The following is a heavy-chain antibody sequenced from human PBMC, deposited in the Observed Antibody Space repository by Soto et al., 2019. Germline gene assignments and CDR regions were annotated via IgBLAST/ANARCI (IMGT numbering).Heavy chain of an antibody. CDR3: TRLAAAGPFYYYYGMDV. J-gene: IGHJ6*02. CDR1: GFTFSGSA. CDR2: IRSKANSYAT. Sequence: GGSLRLSCAASGFTFSGSAMHWVRQASGKGLEWVGRIRSKANSYATAYAASVKGRFTISRDDSKNTAYLQMNSLKTEDTAVYYRTRLAAAGPFYYYYGMDVWGQGTTVTVSS. D-gene: IGHD6-13*01. V-gene: IGHV3-73*01.